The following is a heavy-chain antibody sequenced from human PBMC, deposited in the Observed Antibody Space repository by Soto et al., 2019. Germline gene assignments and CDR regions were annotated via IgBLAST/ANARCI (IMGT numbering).Heavy chain of an antibody. CDR3: VAGPDRAKSAY. CDR1: GGSINDYY. J-gene: IGHJ4*01. Sequence: SATLPLTCTVSGGSINDYYWSWTRQPPGKGLEWIAYGLRPDYTGYNPSLRNRVTISSDTSKNQFSLRLISVTAADTAGYYCVAGPDRAKSAYWGQGTLVIGSS. CDR2: GLRPDYT. V-gene: IGHV4-59*01.